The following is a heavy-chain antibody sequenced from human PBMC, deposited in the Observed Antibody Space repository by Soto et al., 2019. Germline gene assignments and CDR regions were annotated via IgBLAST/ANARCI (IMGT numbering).Heavy chain of an antibody. CDR3: ARTIAAANDFDY. Sequence: SETLSLTCTVSGGSISSGGYYWSWIRQHPGKGLEWIGYIYYSGSTYYNPSLKSRVTISVDTSKNQFSLKLSSVTAADTAVYYCARTIAAANDFDYWGQGTLVTVSS. V-gene: IGHV4-31*02. CDR1: GGSISSGGYY. CDR2: IYYSGST. D-gene: IGHD6-13*01. J-gene: IGHJ4*02.